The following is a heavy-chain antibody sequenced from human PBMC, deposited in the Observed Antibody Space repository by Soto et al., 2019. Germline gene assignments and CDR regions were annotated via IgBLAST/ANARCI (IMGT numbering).Heavy chain of an antibody. CDR1: GFTFSGYE. J-gene: IGHJ4*02. CDR3: ARGGDYCDSSGYYRPFDY. V-gene: IGHV3-48*03. Sequence: GGSLRLSCAASGFTFSGYEMNWVRQGPGKGLEWVSYLSSSGITIYYADSVKGRFTISRDNAKNSMYLQMNSLRADDTAVYYCARGGDYCDSSGYYRPFDYWGQGTLVTVSS. D-gene: IGHD3-22*01. CDR2: LSSSGITI.